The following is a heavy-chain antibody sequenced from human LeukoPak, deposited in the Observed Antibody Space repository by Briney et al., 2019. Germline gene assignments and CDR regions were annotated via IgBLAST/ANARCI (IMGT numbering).Heavy chain of an antibody. Sequence: SETLSLTCTVSGGSILGGYSYWSWVRQPAVKGLEWIGRVDASGSTNYNPSLRSRVIISVDTSKNQFSLNLSSVTAADTAVYYCARWGVGFSNNGFDYWGRGSLVTVSS. V-gene: IGHV4-61*02. J-gene: IGHJ4*02. CDR3: ARWGVGFSNNGFDY. CDR2: VDASGST. CDR1: GGSILGGYSY. D-gene: IGHD2-8*01.